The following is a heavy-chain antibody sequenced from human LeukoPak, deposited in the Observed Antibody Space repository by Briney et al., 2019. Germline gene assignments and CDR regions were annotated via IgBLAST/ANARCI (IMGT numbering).Heavy chain of an antibody. CDR1: GFTFRSYS. CDR3: ARAPPGASGGYFDY. J-gene: IGHJ4*02. Sequence: GGSLRLSCAASGFTFRSYSMNWVRQAPGKGLEWVSSISSSSTYIYYADSVKGRFTISRDNSKNTVYLQMISLRAEDTAVYYCARAPPGASGGYFDYWGQGTQVTVSS. V-gene: IGHV3-21*04. D-gene: IGHD2-8*02. CDR2: ISSSSTYI.